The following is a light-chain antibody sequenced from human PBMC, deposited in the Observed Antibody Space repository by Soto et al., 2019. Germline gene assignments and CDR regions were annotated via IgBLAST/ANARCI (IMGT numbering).Light chain of an antibody. CDR1: QSVRNNY. CDR2: AAS. CDR3: QHYNSYSEA. Sequence: EIVLKQSPATLSLSPGERATLSCRASQSVRNNYLAWYQQKLGQAPRVLIYAASSRATGIPDRFSGSGSGTEFTLTISSLQPDDFATYYCQHYNSYSEAFGQGTKVDIK. V-gene: IGKV3-20*01. J-gene: IGKJ1*01.